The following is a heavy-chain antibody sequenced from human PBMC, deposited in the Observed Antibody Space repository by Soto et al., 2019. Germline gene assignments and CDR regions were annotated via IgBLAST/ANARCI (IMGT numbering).Heavy chain of an antibody. V-gene: IGHV5-51*01. D-gene: IGHD5-12*01. CDR1: GYSFTSFW. CDR3: ARGGLSGSFDY. Sequence: GESLKISCKGSGYSFTSFWIAWVRQMPGKGLEWMGIIYPTDYDTKYSPSFQGHVTISADMSISVAYLQWSRLKASDTAIYYCARGGLSGSFDYWGPVTLVTVSS. CDR2: IYPTDYDT. J-gene: IGHJ4*02.